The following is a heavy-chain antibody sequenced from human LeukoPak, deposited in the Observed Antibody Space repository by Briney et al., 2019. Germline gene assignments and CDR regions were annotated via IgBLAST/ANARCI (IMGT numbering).Heavy chain of an antibody. CDR2: IKQDGSEK. CDR3: ARGGYSSSWYQPLNYYYYYGMDV. V-gene: IGHV3-7*03. Sequence: RGSLRLSCAASGFTFSSYWMSWVRQAPGKGLEWVANIKQDGSEKYYVDSVKGRFTISRDNAKNSLYLQMNSLRAEDTAVYYCARGGYSSSWYQPLNYYYYYGMDVWGQGTTVTVSS. D-gene: IGHD6-13*01. J-gene: IGHJ6*02. CDR1: GFTFSSYW.